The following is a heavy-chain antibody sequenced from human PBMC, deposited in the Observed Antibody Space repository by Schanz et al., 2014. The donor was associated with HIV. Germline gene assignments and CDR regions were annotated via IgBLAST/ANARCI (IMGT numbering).Heavy chain of an antibody. CDR2: IDGVGDNT. D-gene: IGHD2-15*01. J-gene: IGHJ4*02. V-gene: IGHV3-23*04. CDR1: GFPFAAYA. Sequence: EVLLVESGGGFVQPGGSLRLSCATSGFPFAAYAMTWVRQAPGKGLEWLSAIDGVGDNTYYADSVNGRFTISRDKSKNTLYLQMNSLRAEDTAVYYCAKFGRLLGNFDDWGQGTLVTVSS. CDR3: AKFGRLLGNFDD.